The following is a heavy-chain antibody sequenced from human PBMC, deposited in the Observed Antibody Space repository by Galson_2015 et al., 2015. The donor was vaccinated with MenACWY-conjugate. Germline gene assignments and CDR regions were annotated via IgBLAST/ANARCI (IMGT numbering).Heavy chain of an antibody. CDR1: GFTFSNYD. D-gene: IGHD1-20*01. J-gene: IGHJ6*04. Sequence: SLRLSCAASGFTFSNYDMHWVREERGKGLEWVSGISTGGDTYYSGSVKGRFTISRENAKNSLYLQMDSLRPGDTAIYYCVRGFFSRDKWNGLGLDVWGKGTTVIVSS. CDR3: VRGFFSRDKWNGLGLDV. CDR2: ISTGGDT. V-gene: IGHV3-13*01.